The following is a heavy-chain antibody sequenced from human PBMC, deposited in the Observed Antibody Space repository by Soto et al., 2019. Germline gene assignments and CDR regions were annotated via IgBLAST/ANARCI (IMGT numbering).Heavy chain of an antibody. D-gene: IGHD5-12*01. J-gene: IGHJ5*02. CDR2: MNPNSGNT. V-gene: IGHV1-8*01. CDR3: ARVDVDGYNYGDWFDP. CDR1: GYTFTSYD. Sequence: QVQLVQSGAEVKKPGASVKVSCKASGYTFTSYDINWVRQATGQGLEWMGWMNPNSGNTGYAQKFQGRVTMTRSTSISTAYMELSSLRSEDTAVYYCARVDVDGYNYGDWFDPWGQGTLVTVSS.